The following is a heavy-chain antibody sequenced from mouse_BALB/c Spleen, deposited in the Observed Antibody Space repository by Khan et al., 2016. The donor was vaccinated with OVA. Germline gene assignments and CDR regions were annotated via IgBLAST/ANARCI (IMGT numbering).Heavy chain of an antibody. CDR2: IWAGGST. CDR3: ARAFYNGAWFAY. J-gene: IGHJ3*01. CDR1: GFSLSNYG. D-gene: IGHD1-3*01. Sequence: VQLVESGPGLVAPSQTLSITCTVSGFSLSNYGVHWVRQPPGKGLQWLGVIWAGGSTNHNSALMYRLTISKDDSKSQVFLKMNSLQTDDTAMYXCARAFYNGAWFAYWGQGTLVTVSA. V-gene: IGHV2-9*02.